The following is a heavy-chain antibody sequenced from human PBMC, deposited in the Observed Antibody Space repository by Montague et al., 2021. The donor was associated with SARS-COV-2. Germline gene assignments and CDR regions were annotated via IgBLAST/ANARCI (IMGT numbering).Heavy chain of an antibody. CDR2: ISYDGSNK. Sequence: SMILSCAASGFTFSSHAMHWVRQAPVKGLEWVAVISYDGSNKYYXDSVKGRFTISRDNSKNTLYLQMNSLRAEDTAVYYCARDVIAAAAETYFDYWGQGTLVTVSS. J-gene: IGHJ4*02. CDR3: ARDVIAAAAETYFDY. CDR1: GFTFSSHA. V-gene: IGHV3-30-3*01. D-gene: IGHD6-13*01.